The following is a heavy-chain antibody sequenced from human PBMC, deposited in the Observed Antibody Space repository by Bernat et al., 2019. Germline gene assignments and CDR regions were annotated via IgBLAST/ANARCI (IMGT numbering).Heavy chain of an antibody. CDR2: ISSSSSTI. Sequence: VQLVESGGGVVQPGRSLRLSCAASGFTFSSYGMHWVRQAPGKGLEWVSYISSSSSTIYYADSVKGRFTISRDNAKNSLYLQMNSLRAEDTAVYYCARDIRAATYPFTGTNDYWGQGTLVTVSS. CDR1: GFTFSSYG. J-gene: IGHJ4*02. V-gene: IGHV3-48*01. D-gene: IGHD2-15*01. CDR3: ARDIRAATYPFTGTNDY.